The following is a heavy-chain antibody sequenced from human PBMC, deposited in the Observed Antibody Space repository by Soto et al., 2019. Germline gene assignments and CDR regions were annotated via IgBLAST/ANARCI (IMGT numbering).Heavy chain of an antibody. Sequence: GESLKISCAASGFAFSTYAMTWVRQAPGKGLEWVSVISGSGGSSYYADSVKGRFTISRDNSKNTLFLQMNGLRAEDTAVYYCAKVTKRAAAGRYEYYKYGMDVWGQGTTVTVSS. CDR3: AKVTKRAAAGRYEYYKYGMDV. CDR1: GFAFSTYA. V-gene: IGHV3-23*01. J-gene: IGHJ6*02. D-gene: IGHD6-13*01. CDR2: ISGSGGSS.